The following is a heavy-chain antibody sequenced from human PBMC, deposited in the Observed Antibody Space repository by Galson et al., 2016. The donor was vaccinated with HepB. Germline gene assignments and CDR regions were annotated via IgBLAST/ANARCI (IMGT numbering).Heavy chain of an antibody. Sequence: SETLSLTCTASGGSASTGGSVSSGSYYCSWIRQPPGKGLEWIGYIYNIGNTNYNPSLRSRVTISVDTSKNQFSLKVNSVTAADTAVYYCARGDGAPYYFDYWGQGALVTVSP. CDR2: IYNIGNT. J-gene: IGHJ4*02. CDR3: ARGDGAPYYFDY. CDR1: GGSASTGGSVSSGSYY. V-gene: IGHV4-61*01. D-gene: IGHD4-17*01.